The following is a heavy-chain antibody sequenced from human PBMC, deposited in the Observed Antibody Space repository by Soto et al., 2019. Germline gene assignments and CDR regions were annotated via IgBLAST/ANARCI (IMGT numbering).Heavy chain of an antibody. V-gene: IGHV4-59*01. D-gene: IGHD3-10*01. CDR1: NASIVSSY. J-gene: IGHJ3*02. CDR2: IYYSGST. CDR3: VRDRGGAAFDI. Sequence: TLSLARTSSNASIVSSYCSRTSESTRKGLEWIGYIYYSGSTNYNPSLKSRVTISVDTSKNQFSLKLSSVTAADTAVYYCVRDRGGAAFDIWGLGKMVTVS.